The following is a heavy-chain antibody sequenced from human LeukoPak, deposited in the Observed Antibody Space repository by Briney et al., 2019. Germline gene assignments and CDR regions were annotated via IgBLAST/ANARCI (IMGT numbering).Heavy chain of an antibody. CDR3: ARDRSPVATSPTPTDY. CDR2: ISSSSSTI. J-gene: IGHJ4*02. CDR1: GFTFSSYG. D-gene: IGHD6-19*01. Sequence: GGSLRLSCAASGFTFSSYGMTWVRQAPGKGLEWVSYISSSSSTIYYADSVKGRFTISRDNAKNSLYLQMNSLRAEDTAVYYCARDRSPVATSPTPTDYWGQGTLVTVSS. V-gene: IGHV3-48*04.